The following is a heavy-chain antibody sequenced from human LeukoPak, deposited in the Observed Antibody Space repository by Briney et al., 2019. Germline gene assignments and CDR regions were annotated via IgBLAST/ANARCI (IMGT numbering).Heavy chain of an antibody. CDR2: IHGHDGAT. Sequence: GGSLRLSCVTSGFIFNKYAMSWARQTPGKGLEWVARIHGHDGATYYPDSVRGRFTISRDTSKNTVFLQLNNLRAEDTAIYYCARDDAVTGGYLDFWGQGTLVIVSS. V-gene: IGHV3-23*01. CDR1: GFIFNKYA. CDR3: ARDDAVTGGYLDF. J-gene: IGHJ4*02. D-gene: IGHD3-10*01.